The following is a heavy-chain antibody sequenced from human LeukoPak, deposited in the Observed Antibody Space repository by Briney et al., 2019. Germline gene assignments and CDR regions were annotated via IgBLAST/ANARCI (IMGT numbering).Heavy chain of an antibody. Sequence: GGSLRLSCSASGFTFSSYAMHWVRQAPGKGLEYVSAISSNGGSTYYADSVKGRFTISRDNSKNTLYLQMNSLRAEDTAVYYRARLASGSYYLPPLTDYYYCGMDVWGQGTTVTVSS. J-gene: IGHJ6*02. CDR1: GFTFSSYA. V-gene: IGHV3-64*04. CDR2: ISSNGGST. D-gene: IGHD1-26*01. CDR3: ARLASGSYYLPPLTDYYYCGMDV.